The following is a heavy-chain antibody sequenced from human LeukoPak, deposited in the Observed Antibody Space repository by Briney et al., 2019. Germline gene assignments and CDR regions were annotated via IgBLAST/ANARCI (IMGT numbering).Heavy chain of an antibody. CDR2: ISQSGGT. V-gene: IGHV4-34*01. CDR1: GGSFNGYY. D-gene: IGHD3-22*01. J-gene: IGHJ4*02. CDR3: GRGKYYYDSSGYYQDLDY. Sequence: PSETLSLTCAVYGGSFNGYYWRWIRQPPGKGLEGIGEISQSGGTNYNPSLKRRVTISVDTTKNHAALQLSSGPAADTAVEWWGRGKYYYDSSGYYQDLDYWGQGTLVTVSS.